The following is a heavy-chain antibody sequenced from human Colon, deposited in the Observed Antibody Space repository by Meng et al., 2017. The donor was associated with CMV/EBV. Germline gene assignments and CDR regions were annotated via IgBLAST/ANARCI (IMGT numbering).Heavy chain of an antibody. J-gene: IGHJ4*02. CDR2: INTDGSTT. CDR3: ASRDY. CDR1: GFTFSSKW. Sequence: VRLVESGGGLVQPGGSLGLSCAASGFTFSSKWMHWVRQGPGKGLVWVSRINTDGSTTYYADSVKGRFTISRDNAKNTLYLQMNSLRVEDTAVYYCASRDYWGQGTLVTVSS. V-gene: IGHV3-74*01.